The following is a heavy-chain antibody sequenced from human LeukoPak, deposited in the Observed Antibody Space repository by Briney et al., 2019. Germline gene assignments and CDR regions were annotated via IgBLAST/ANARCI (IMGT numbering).Heavy chain of an antibody. D-gene: IGHD6-19*01. CDR3: ARGLRQGSAWSWGPKEKSYQYMDV. J-gene: IGHJ6*04. CDR2: INPRGTT. CDR1: GGSFSSHY. Sequence: SESLSLTCGVSGGSFSSHYWTWIRQPPGKGLECIGEINPRGTTNYNPSLESRVTVSADTSRNQLSLSLTSVTAADSAVYFCARGLRQGSAWSWGPKEKSYQYMDVWGTGTTVIVSS. V-gene: IGHV4-34*01.